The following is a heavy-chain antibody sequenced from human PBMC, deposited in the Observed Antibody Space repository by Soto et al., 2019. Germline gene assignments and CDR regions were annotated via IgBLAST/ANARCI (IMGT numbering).Heavy chain of an antibody. CDR2: IRSKAYGGTT. V-gene: IGHV3-49*03. Sequence: GGSLRLSCTASGFTFGGYAMSWFRPAPGKGLEWVGFIRSKAYGGTTEYAASVKGRFTISRDDSKSIAYLQMNSLKTEDTAVYYCTREDHYDFWSGSPSDYWGQGTLVTVSS. J-gene: IGHJ4*02. D-gene: IGHD3-3*01. CDR1: GFTFGGYA. CDR3: TREDHYDFWSGSPSDY.